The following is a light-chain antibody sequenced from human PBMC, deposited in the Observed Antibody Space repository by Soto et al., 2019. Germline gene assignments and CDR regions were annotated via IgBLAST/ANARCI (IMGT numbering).Light chain of an antibody. V-gene: IGKV3-15*01. Sequence: EIVMTQSPDTLSVSPGERATLSCRASQSVSTNLAWYQQKPGQAPRLLIHGASSRATGFPARFSASGSGTEFTLTISSLQSEDLAVYYCQQYGSSPPGTFGQGTKVIVK. CDR2: GAS. CDR1: QSVSTN. CDR3: QQYGSSPPGT. J-gene: IGKJ1*01.